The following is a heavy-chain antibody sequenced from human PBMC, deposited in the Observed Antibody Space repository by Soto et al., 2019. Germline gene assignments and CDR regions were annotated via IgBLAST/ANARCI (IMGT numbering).Heavy chain of an antibody. CDR2: IYTGGNT. J-gene: IGHJ6*02. D-gene: IGHD3-10*01. CDR3: ARDYYYGSGNYYRADYYHYGMDV. Sequence: GGSLRLSCAASGFTVTSYYMSWVRQAPGRGLEWVSLIYTGGNTNYADSVKGRFTISRDNSKNTLYLQMNSLRAEDTAVYYCARDYYYGSGNYYRADYYHYGMDVWGQGTTVTVSS. CDR1: GFTVTSYY. V-gene: IGHV3-53*01.